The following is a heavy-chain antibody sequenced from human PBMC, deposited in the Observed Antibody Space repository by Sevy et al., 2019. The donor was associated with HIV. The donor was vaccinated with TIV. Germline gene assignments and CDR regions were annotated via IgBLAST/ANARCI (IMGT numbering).Heavy chain of an antibody. Sequence: GGSLRLSCAASGFTFSRYWMTWVRQAPGKGLEWVANIKQDESEKYYVDAVKGRFTISRDNAKNSMYLQMNSLRADDTAVYYCARAKQVPMPVPLGSIYFDSWGQGTLVTVSS. J-gene: IGHJ4*02. CDR3: ARAKQVPMPVPLGSIYFDS. V-gene: IGHV3-7*01. CDR1: GFTFSRYW. CDR2: IKQDESEK. D-gene: IGHD1-1*01.